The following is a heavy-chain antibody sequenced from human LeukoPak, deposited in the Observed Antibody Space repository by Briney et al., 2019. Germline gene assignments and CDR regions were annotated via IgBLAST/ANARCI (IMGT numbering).Heavy chain of an antibody. Sequence: GASVKVSCKASGYTFTGYYMHWVRQAPGQGLEWMGWINPNSGGTNYAQKFQGRVTMTRDTSISTAYMELSRLRSDDTAVYYCARGALYSVSYKSYFDYWGQGTLVSVSS. D-gene: IGHD1-26*01. CDR2: INPNSGGT. CDR3: ARGALYSVSYKSYFDY. CDR1: GYTFTGYY. J-gene: IGHJ4*02. V-gene: IGHV1-2*02.